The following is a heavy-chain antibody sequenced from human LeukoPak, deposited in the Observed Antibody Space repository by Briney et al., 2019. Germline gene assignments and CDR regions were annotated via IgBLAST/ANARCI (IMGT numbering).Heavy chain of an antibody. CDR3: ARDRRTVTTMYYFDY. J-gene: IGHJ4*02. Sequence: GRSLRLSCAASGFTFSSYAMHWVRQAPGKGLEWVAVISYDGSNKYYADSVKGRFTISRDNSKNTLYLQMNSLRAEDTAVYYCARDRRTVTTMYYFDYWGQGTLVTVSS. CDR1: GFTFSSYA. CDR2: ISYDGSNK. V-gene: IGHV3-30-3*01. D-gene: IGHD4-17*01.